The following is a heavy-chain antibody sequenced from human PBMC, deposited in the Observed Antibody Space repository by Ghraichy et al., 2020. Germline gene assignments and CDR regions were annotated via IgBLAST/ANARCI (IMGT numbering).Heavy chain of an antibody. CDR1: GGSISSYY. Sequence: SETLSLTCTVSGGSISSYYWSWIRQPPGKGLEWIGYIYYSGSTNYNPSLKSRVTISVDTSKNQFSLKLSSVTAADTAVYYCARQPGVRYDFWSGYTHPHFDYWGQGTLVTVSS. D-gene: IGHD3-3*01. V-gene: IGHV4-59*08. J-gene: IGHJ4*02. CDR2: IYYSGST. CDR3: ARQPGVRYDFWSGYTHPHFDY.